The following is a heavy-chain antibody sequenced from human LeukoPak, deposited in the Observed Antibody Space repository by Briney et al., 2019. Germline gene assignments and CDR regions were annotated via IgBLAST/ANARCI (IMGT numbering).Heavy chain of an antibody. V-gene: IGHV1-18*01. Sequence: ASVKVSCTASGYTFTSYGISWVRQAPGQGLEWMGWISAYNGNTNYAQKLQGRVTMTTDTSTSTAYMELRSLRSDDTAVYYCARDSPYYDILTGYPYYFDYWGQGTLVTVSS. D-gene: IGHD3-9*01. CDR3: ARDSPYYDILTGYPYYFDY. CDR1: GYTFTSYG. J-gene: IGHJ4*02. CDR2: ISAYNGNT.